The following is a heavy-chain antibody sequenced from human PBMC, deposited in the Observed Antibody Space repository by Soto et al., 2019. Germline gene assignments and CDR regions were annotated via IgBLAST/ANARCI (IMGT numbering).Heavy chain of an antibody. CDR2: INPNTGDT. V-gene: IGHV1-2*02. Sequence: ASVKVSCKASGYTFTDYFMHWVRQAPGQGLEWMGWINPNTGDTNSAQTFQDRVTMTRDTSTNTAYMEVSRLTFDDPAVYYCARDMQGWGGYWGQGTLVTVFS. D-gene: IGHD3-16*01. J-gene: IGHJ4*02. CDR3: ARDMQGWGGY. CDR1: GYTFTDYF.